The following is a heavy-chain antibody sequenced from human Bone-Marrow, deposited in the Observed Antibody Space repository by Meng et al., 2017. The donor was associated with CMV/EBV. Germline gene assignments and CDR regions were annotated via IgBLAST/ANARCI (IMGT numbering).Heavy chain of an antibody. Sequence: SETLSLTCAVYGGSFSGYYWSWIRQPPGKGLEWIGEINHSGSTNYNPSLKSRVTISVDTSKNQFSLKLSSVTAADTAVYFCAGPDDMGDSPHDPFDFWGQGKMVTVSS. V-gene: IGHV4-34*01. J-gene: IGHJ3*01. CDR2: INHSGST. CDR3: AGPDDMGDSPHDPFDF. D-gene: IGHD3-22*01. CDR1: GGSFSGYY.